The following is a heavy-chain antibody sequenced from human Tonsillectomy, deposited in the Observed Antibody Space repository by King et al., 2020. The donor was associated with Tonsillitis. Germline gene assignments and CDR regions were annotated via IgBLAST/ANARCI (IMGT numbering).Heavy chain of an antibody. D-gene: IGHD3-10*01. CDR1: GGSIRSSSYY. Sequence: QLQESGPGLVKPSETLYLTCTVSGGSIRSSSYYWGWIRQPPGKGLEWIETIYYSGTTYYNPSLKSRVTISVDTTKNQFSLKLSSETAADTAVYYCARHGGDYCGAGSKHFDYWGQGTLVTVSS. J-gene: IGHJ4*02. CDR2: IYYSGTT. V-gene: IGHV4-39*01. CDR3: ARHGGDYCGAGSKHFDY.